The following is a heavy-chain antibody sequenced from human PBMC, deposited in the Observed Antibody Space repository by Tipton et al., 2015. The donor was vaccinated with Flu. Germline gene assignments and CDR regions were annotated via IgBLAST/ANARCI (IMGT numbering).Heavy chain of an antibody. Sequence: QLVQSGAEVKKPGASVKVSCKASGYTFTNYGLSWVRQAPGQGLEWMAWISGHNGDTNYAQKFQGRVTMTTDTSTSTVYMELRSLTSDDTAVYYCARDWDRVTLVRYHGMDVWGQGTTVTVS. J-gene: IGHJ6*02. V-gene: IGHV1-18*01. D-gene: IGHD2-8*02. CDR3: ARDWDRVTLVRYHGMDV. CDR1: GYTFTNYG. CDR2: ISGHNGDT.